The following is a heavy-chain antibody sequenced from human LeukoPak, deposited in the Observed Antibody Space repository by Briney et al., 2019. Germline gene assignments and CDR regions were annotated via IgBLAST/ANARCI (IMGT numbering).Heavy chain of an antibody. V-gene: IGHV3-23*01. Sequence: GSLRLSCAASGFTFRSYAMSWVRQAPGKGLEWVSDISGSGGSTYYADSVKGRFIISRDNSKNTLYLEMNSLRAEDTAVYHCAKRETTATTNFERWGQGTLVTVSS. D-gene: IGHD1-1*01. CDR1: GFTFRSYA. CDR3: AKRETTATTNFER. CDR2: ISGSGGST. J-gene: IGHJ1*01.